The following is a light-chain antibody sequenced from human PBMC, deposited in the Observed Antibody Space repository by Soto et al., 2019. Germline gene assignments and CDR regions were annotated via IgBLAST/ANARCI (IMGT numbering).Light chain of an antibody. CDR1: SSAVATFNL. Sequence: QSVLTQPASVSGSPGQSITISCTETSSAVATFNLVSWYQQHPGKAPKLMIYEVTKRPSGVPDRFSGSKSGNTASLTVSGLQTEDEAVYHCSSYAGTYNLVFGGGTQLTVL. V-gene: IGLV2-8*01. CDR2: EVT. J-gene: IGLJ2*01. CDR3: SSYAGTYNLV.